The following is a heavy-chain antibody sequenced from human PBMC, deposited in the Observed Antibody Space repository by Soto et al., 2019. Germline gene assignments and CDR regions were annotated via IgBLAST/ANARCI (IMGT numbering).Heavy chain of an antibody. CDR3: ARENEQWVAADN. J-gene: IGHJ4*02. CDR1: GGTFSSYA. Sequence: SVKVSCKASGGTFSSYAISWVRQAPGQGLEWMGGIIPIFGTANYAQKFQGRVTITADESTSTAYMELSSLRSEDTAVYYCARENEQWVAADNWGQGTLVTVSS. D-gene: IGHD6-19*01. V-gene: IGHV1-69*13. CDR2: IIPIFGTA.